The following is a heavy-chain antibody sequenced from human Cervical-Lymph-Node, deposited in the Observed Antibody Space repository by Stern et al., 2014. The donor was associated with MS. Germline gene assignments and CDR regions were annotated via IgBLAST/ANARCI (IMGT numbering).Heavy chain of an antibody. D-gene: IGHD3-3*01. J-gene: IGHJ4*02. CDR1: GFTVSSDY. CDR3: ARGSAGVGILYY. V-gene: IGHV3-53*01. CDR2: INAGGNK. Sequence: EVQLVESGGGLIQPGGSLRLSCAASGFTVSSDYMTWVRQAPGKGLEWVSVINAGGNKYYSDSVKGRFTISRGKCNNTLYLQMNSLTAEDTAVYYCARGSAGVGILYYWGQGTLVTVSS.